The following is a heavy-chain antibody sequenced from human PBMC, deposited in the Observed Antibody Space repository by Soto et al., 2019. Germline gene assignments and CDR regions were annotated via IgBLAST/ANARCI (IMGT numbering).Heavy chain of an antibody. D-gene: IGHD6-19*01. V-gene: IGHV1-69*13. Sequence: ASVKVSCKASGGTFSSYAISWVRQAPGQGLEWMGGIIPIFGTANYAQKFQGRVTITADESTSTAYVELSSLRSEDTAVYYCARDIIAVAGTGAFDIWGQGTMVTVSS. CDR1: GGTFSSYA. CDR3: ARDIIAVAGTGAFDI. CDR2: IIPIFGTA. J-gene: IGHJ3*02.